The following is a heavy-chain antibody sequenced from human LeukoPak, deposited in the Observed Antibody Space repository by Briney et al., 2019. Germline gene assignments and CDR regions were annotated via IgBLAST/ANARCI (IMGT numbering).Heavy chain of an antibody. CDR3: ARDLHYGDVPFPGYYYYMDV. Sequence: AASVKVSCKASGCTFTSYGTSWVRQAPGQGLEWMGWISAYNGNTNYAQKLQGRVTMTTDTSTSTAYMELRSLRSDDTAVYYCARDLHYGDVPFPGYYYYMDVWGKGTTVTVSS. CDR1: GCTFTSYG. V-gene: IGHV1-18*01. CDR2: ISAYNGNT. D-gene: IGHD4-17*01. J-gene: IGHJ6*03.